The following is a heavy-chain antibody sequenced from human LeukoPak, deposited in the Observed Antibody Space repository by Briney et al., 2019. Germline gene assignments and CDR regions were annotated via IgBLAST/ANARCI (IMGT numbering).Heavy chain of an antibody. J-gene: IGHJ4*02. CDR2: ISGSGGST. V-gene: IGHV3-23*01. CDR3: AKALEQETVIALDS. Sequence: PGGSLRLSCAAFGFTFSTYAMSWVRQAPGKELEWVSAISGSGGSTYYADSVKGRFTISRDNSKNTLYLQMNSLRAEDTSIYFCAKALEQETVIALDSWGQGTLVTVCS. CDR1: GFTFSTYA. D-gene: IGHD6-13*01.